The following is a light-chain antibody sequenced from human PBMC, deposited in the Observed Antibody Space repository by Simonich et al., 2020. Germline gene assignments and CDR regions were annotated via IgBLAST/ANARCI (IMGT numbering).Light chain of an antibody. CDR3: QQYNSYSYT. Sequence: DIQMTQSPSTLSASVGDRVTITCRASQSISIWLAWYQQKPGKDPKLLIYKASSLERGVPSRFSGSGSGTEFTLTISSLQPDDFATYYCQQYNSYSYTFGQGTKLEIK. CDR1: QSISIW. J-gene: IGKJ2*01. V-gene: IGKV1-5*03. CDR2: KAS.